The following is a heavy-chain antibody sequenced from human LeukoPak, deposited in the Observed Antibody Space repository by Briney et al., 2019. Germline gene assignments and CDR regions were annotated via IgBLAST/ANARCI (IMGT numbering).Heavy chain of an antibody. V-gene: IGHV3-21*01. CDR2: ISSSSSYI. J-gene: IGHJ4*02. CDR3: ARDYPSNYYDSSGYFD. CDR1: GFTFSSYS. D-gene: IGHD3-22*01. Sequence: GGSLRLSCAASGFTFSSYSMNWVRQAPGKGLEWVSSISSSSSYIYYADSVKGRFTISRDNAKNSLYLQMNSLRAEDTAVYYCARDYPSNYYDSSGYFDWGQGTLVTVSS.